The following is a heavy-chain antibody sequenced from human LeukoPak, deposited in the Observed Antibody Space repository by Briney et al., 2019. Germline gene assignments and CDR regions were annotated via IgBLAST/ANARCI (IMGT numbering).Heavy chain of an antibody. J-gene: IGHJ4*02. CDR1: GYSFTSYW. D-gene: IGHD6-6*01. V-gene: IGHV5-51*01. Sequence: HGESLKISCKGSGYSFTSYWIGWVRQMPGKGLECMGIIYPGDSDTRYSPSFQGQVTISADKSISTAYLQWSSLKASDTAMYYCARRVSYSSSRHYFDYWGQGTLVTVSS. CDR2: IYPGDSDT. CDR3: ARRVSYSSSRHYFDY.